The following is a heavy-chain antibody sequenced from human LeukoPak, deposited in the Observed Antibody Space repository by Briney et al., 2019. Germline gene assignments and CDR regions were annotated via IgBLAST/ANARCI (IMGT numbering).Heavy chain of an antibody. J-gene: IGHJ4*02. V-gene: IGHV3-21*01. CDR3: ARTTSAVRGVIHTRRGPSTLNYFDY. Sequence: TGGSLRLSCAASGFTLDDYAMHWVRQAPGKGLEWVSSISSSSSYIYYADSVKGRFTISRDNAKNSLYLQMNSLRAADTAVYYCARTTSAVRGVIHTRRGPSTLNYFDYWGQGTLVTVSS. CDR1: GFTLDDYA. CDR2: ISSSSSYI. D-gene: IGHD3-10*01.